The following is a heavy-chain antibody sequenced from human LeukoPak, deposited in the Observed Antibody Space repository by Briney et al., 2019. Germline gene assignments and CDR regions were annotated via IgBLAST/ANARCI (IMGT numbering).Heavy chain of an antibody. CDR2: IYPNSGGT. D-gene: IGHD3-22*01. CDR3: ARGEYYDSSGYFEDTDYNWFDP. V-gene: IGHV1-2*02. CDR1: GYTFSGYF. J-gene: IGHJ5*02. Sequence: ASVKVSCRASGYTFSGYFMHWVRQAPGQGLEWMGWIYPNSGGTKYAQKFQGRVTMTRDTSTSTVYMELSSLRSEDTAVYYCARGEYYDSSGYFEDTDYNWFDPWGQGTLVTVSS.